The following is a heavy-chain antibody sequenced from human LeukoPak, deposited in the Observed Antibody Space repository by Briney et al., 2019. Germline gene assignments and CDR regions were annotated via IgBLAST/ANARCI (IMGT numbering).Heavy chain of an antibody. CDR2: IYYSGSS. V-gene: IGHV4-39*07. Sequence: PSETLSLTCTVSGGSINSGSYYWGWIRQPPGKGLEWIGSIYYSGSSYYNPSLKSRVTISVDTSKNQFSLKLRSVTAADTAVYYCARGSGDYARADYWGQGTLVTVSS. CDR1: GGSINSGSYY. J-gene: IGHJ4*02. D-gene: IGHD4-17*01. CDR3: ARGSGDYARADY.